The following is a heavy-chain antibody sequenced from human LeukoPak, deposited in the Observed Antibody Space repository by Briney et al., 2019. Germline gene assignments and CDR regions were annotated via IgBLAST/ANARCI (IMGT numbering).Heavy chain of an antibody. V-gene: IGHV1-69*01. CDR1: GGTFSSYA. D-gene: IGHD3-16*01. Sequence: SVKVSCKASGGTFSSYAISWVRQAPGQGLEWMGGIIPIFGTANYAQKFQGRVTITADESTGTAYMELSSLRSEDTAVYYCARDLKFGDYDPLTHWFDPWGQGTLVTVSS. CDR3: ARDLKFGDYDPLTHWFDP. CDR2: IIPIFGTA. J-gene: IGHJ5*02.